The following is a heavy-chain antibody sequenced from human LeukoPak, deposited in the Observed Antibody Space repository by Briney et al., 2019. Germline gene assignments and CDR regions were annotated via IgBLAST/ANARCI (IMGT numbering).Heavy chain of an antibody. CDR1: GGSVSSSSYY. J-gene: IGHJ6*02. CDR3: ARAAPYFRGVYGPPYSMDV. V-gene: IGHV4-31*03. CDR2: IYYSGST. Sequence: PSETLSLTCSVSGGSVSSSSYYWSWIRQPPGKGLEWIGYIYYSGSTYYNPSLKSRVTISVDTSKNQFSLKLSSVTAADTAVYYCARAAPYFRGVYGPPYSMDVWGQGTTVTVSS. D-gene: IGHD3-10*01.